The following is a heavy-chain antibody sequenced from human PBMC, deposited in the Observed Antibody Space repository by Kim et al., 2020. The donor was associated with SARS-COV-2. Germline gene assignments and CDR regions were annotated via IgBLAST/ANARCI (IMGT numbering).Heavy chain of an antibody. CDR3: ARDPGGSSPDAFDI. V-gene: IGHV3-21*01. Sequence: GGSLRLSCAVSGFTFSGYNINWVRQAPGKGLEWVSFISSSGTYMYYADSVKGRFTISRDNAKNSLYLQMNSLRAEDTAVYYCARDPGGSSPDAFDIWGQGAVVTVSS. D-gene: IGHD6-6*01. CDR2: ISSSGTYM. CDR1: GFTFSGYN. J-gene: IGHJ3*02.